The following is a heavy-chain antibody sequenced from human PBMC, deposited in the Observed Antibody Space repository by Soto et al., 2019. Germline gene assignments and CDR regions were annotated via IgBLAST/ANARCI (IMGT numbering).Heavy chain of an antibody. D-gene: IGHD3-16*01. CDR3: ARWVGIYGYLDL. CDR2: ISSSSGYI. V-gene: IGHV3-21*01. J-gene: IGHJ2*01. Sequence: EVQLVESGGGLVKPGGSLRLSCVTFSSYGMTWVRQAPGKGLEWVSSISSSSGYIYYADSVKGRFTISRDNAKNSLYLQMNSLRAEDTAVYYCARWVGIYGYLDLWGRGTLVTVSS. CDR1: TFSSYG.